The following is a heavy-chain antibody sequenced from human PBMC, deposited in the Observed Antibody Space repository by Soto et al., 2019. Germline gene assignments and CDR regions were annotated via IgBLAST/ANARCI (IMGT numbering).Heavy chain of an antibody. J-gene: IGHJ6*03. CDR2: INPNGGVT. CDR3: ARERGGATATLDYYYFYMEV. V-gene: IGHV1-2*04. Sequence: QVQLVQSGAEVRKPGASVTVSCRSSGDSFNDYYIHWVRQAPGQGFEWMGWINPNGGVTKYAQKVQGWVSMTRDTSIRSVYMQLSRLRSDDTAVDYCARERGGATATLDYYYFYMEVWGTGTTVTVSS. D-gene: IGHD5-12*01. CDR1: GDSFNDYY.